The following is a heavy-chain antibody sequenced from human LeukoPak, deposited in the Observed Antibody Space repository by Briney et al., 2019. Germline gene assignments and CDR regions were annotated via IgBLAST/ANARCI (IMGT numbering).Heavy chain of an antibody. CDR3: ARAGATPKWYYFDY. V-gene: IGHV1-3*03. D-gene: IGHD1-26*01. Sequence: ASVKVSCKASGYTFTSYAMHWVRQAPGQRLEWMGWINAGNGNTKYSQEFQGRVTITRDTSASTAYMELSSLRSEDMAVYYCARAGATPKWYYFDYWGQGTLVTVSS. CDR1: GYTFTSYA. CDR2: INAGNGNT. J-gene: IGHJ4*02.